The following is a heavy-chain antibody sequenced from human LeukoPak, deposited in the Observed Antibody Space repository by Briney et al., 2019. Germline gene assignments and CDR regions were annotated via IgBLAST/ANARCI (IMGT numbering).Heavy chain of an antibody. Sequence: SETLSLTCTVSGGSISSYYWSWIRQPPGKGLEWIGYIYYSGSTNYNPSLKSRVTISVDTSKNQFSLKLSSVTAADTAVYYCAMTYYFDSSGYYKLDYWGQGTLVTVSS. J-gene: IGHJ4*02. D-gene: IGHD3-22*01. CDR3: AMTYYFDSSGYYKLDY. CDR2: IYYSGST. V-gene: IGHV4-59*01. CDR1: GGSISSYY.